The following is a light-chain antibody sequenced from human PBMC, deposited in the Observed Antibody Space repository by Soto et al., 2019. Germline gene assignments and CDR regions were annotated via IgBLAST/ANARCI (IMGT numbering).Light chain of an antibody. V-gene: IGLV2-8*01. CDR1: SSDVGGYNY. J-gene: IGLJ1*01. CDR3: SSYAGSNNQV. Sequence: QSALTQPPSASGSPGQSVTISCTGTSSDVGGYNYVAWYQQHPGRAPKLMIYEVSKRPSGVPDRFSGSKSGNTASLTVSGLQTEYEADYYCSSYAGSNNQVFGPGTKLTVL. CDR2: EVS.